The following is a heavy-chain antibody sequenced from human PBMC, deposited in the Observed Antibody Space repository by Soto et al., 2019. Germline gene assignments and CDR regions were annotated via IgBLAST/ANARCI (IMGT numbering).Heavy chain of an antibody. J-gene: IGHJ4*02. CDR3: ARGADDGYNYDY. CDR2: IYYSGST. D-gene: IGHD5-12*01. Sequence: SETLSLTCTVSSGSISSYYWSWIRQPPGKGLEWIGEIYYSGSTNHNPSLKSRVTISVDKSKNQFSLKLSSVTAADTAVYYCARGADDGYNYDYWGQGTLVTVSS. CDR1: SGSISSYY. V-gene: IGHV4-59*12.